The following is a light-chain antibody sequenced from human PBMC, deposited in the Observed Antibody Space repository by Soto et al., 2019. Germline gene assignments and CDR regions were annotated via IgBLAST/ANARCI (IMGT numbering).Light chain of an antibody. CDR2: KAS. CDR1: QTISNW. J-gene: IGKJ2*01. Sequence: DIQMTQSPSTQSASVGDRVTITCRASQTISNWLAWYQQRPGKAPNLLIYKASSLESGVSSRFSGSGFGTEFTLTISSLQPDDFATYYCQHYNSYPYTFGQGTKLEIK. CDR3: QHYNSYPYT. V-gene: IGKV1-5*03.